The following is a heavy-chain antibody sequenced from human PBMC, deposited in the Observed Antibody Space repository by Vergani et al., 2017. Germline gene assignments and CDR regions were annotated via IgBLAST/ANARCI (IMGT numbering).Heavy chain of an antibody. D-gene: IGHD3-22*01. Sequence: QVQLQESGPGLVKPSQTLSLTCTVSGGSISSGSYYWSWIRQPAGKGLEWIGRIHTSGSTNYNPSLKSRVTISVDTSKHQFSLKLSSVTAADTAVYYCARETYYYNSSGYYFCFDYWGQGTLVTVSS. CDR1: GGSISSGSYY. J-gene: IGHJ4*02. CDR2: IHTSGST. CDR3: ARETYYYNSSGYYFCFDY. V-gene: IGHV4-61*02.